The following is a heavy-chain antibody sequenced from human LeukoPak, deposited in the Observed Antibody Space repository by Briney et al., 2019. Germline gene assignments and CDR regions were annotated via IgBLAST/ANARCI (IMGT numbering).Heavy chain of an antibody. J-gene: IGHJ4*02. CDR1: GFTFSTYA. V-gene: IGHV3-23*01. CDR3: AKVLCSGGSCYPHY. Sequence: GGSLRLSCAASGFTFSTYAVNWVRQAPGKGLEWVSAISGSGGSTYYADSVKGRFTISRDNSKNTLYLQMNSLRAEDTAVYYCAKVLCSGGSCYPHYWGQGTLVTVSS. CDR2: ISGSGGST. D-gene: IGHD2-15*01.